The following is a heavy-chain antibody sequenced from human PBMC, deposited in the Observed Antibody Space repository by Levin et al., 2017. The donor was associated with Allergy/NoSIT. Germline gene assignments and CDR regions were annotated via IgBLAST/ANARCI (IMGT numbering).Heavy chain of an antibody. CDR1: GFTFSSYP. Sequence: GGSLRLSCAASGFTFSSYPIHWVRQAPGKGLEWVAFISYDGSNEYYSDSVKGRFTISRDNSKNTLYLQMNSLRAGDTAVYYCARDRKYYFDQWGQGTLVTVSS. D-gene: IGHD1-14*01. V-gene: IGHV3-30*04. J-gene: IGHJ4*02. CDR2: ISYDGSNE. CDR3: ARDRKYYFDQ.